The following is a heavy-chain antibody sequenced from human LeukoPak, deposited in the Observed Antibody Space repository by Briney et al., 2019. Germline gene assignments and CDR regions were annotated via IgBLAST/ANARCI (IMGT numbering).Heavy chain of an antibody. CDR1: GGSISSYY. CDR2: IYTSGST. J-gene: IGHJ4*02. CDR3: ARGSGYTYGYPFDS. V-gene: IGHV4-4*07. D-gene: IGHD5-18*01. Sequence: SETLSLTCTVSGGSISSYYCSWLRQLAGKGLEWIGRIYTSGSTNYNTSLKSRVTMSVDTSKNQFSLKLSSVTAADTAVYYCARGSGYTYGYPFDSWGQGTLVTVSS.